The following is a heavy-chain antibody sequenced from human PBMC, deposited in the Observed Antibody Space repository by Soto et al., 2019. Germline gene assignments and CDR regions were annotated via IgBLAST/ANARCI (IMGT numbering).Heavy chain of an antibody. CDR1: GYAFTTYW. D-gene: IGHD3-22*01. Sequence: PVESLKISCKGSGYAFTTYWIGWVRQMPGKGLEWMGIIPPVDSYTRYSPSFQGQVTISADRSISTAYLQWSSLKASDTAMYYCARRQATMTYSEYWGQGTLVTVSA. J-gene: IGHJ4*01. CDR2: IPPVDSYT. CDR3: ARRQATMTYSEY. V-gene: IGHV5-51*01.